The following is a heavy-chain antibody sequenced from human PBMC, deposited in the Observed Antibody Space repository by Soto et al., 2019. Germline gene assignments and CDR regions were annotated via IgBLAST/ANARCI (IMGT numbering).Heavy chain of an antibody. D-gene: IGHD1-7*01. Sequence: GGSLRLSCAASGFTFSSYGMHWVRQAPGKGLEWVAVISYDGSNKYYADSVKGRFTISRDNSKNTLYLQMNSLRAEDTAVYYCAKDRLRELGLDYWGQGTLVTVSS. V-gene: IGHV3-30*18. CDR3: AKDRLRELGLDY. J-gene: IGHJ4*02. CDR1: GFTFSSYG. CDR2: ISYDGSNK.